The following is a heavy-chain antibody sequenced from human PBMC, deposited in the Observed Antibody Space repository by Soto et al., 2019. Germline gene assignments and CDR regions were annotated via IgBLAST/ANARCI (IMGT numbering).Heavy chain of an antibody. V-gene: IGHV4-61*01. D-gene: IGHD3-9*01. CDR2: VYHTGRP. Sequence: SETLSLTCTVSGGPFKSGSYSWSWIRQPPGKGLEWIEYVYHTGRPSYNPSLKSRVSISMESAKTRFSPNLDSITTTDTAVYFGAWYFAYFDSWAQRTGDSVSS. CDR3: AWYFAYFDS. J-gene: IGHJ4*02. CDR1: GGPFKSGSYS.